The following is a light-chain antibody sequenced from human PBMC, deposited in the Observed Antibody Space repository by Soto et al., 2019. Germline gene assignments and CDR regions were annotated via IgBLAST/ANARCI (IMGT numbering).Light chain of an antibody. V-gene: IGLV2-11*01. CDR3: CSYAGNYTYV. J-gene: IGLJ1*01. Sequence: QSVLTQPCSVSGSPGQSVTISCTGTSSDVGGYNYVSWYQQNPGKAPKLMIHDVTKRPSGVPDRFSGSKSGNTASLTISGLQAEDEADYYCCSYAGNYTYVFGTGTKVTVL. CDR1: SSDVGGYNY. CDR2: DVT.